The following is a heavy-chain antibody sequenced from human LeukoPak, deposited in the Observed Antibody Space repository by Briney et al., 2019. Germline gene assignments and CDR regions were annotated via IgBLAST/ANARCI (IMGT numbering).Heavy chain of an antibody. CDR1: GGSINSDNAY. CDR3: ARVSPYTVFGVRTYYDYYMDV. V-gene: IGHV4-61*09. J-gene: IGHJ6*03. D-gene: IGHD3-3*01. Sequence: SETLSLTCTVSGGSINSDNAYWSWIRQPAGKTLERIGHIYFNGRASYNPSLESRVTISVDTSKRQFSLRLNSVTAADTAVYYCARVSPYTVFGVRTYYDYYMDVWGKGTPVTVSS. CDR2: IYFNGRA.